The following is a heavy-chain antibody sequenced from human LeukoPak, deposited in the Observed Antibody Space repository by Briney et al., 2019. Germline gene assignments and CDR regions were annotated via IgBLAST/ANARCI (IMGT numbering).Heavy chain of an antibody. CDR2: IIPILGIA. V-gene: IGHV1-69*04. CDR3: ARDRDDYGDNGPYYYYGMDV. J-gene: IGHJ6*02. Sequence: SVKVSCKASGYTFTSYGISWVRQAPGQGLEWMGRIIPILGIANYAQKFQGRVTITADKSTSTAYMELSSLRSEDTAVYYCARDRDDYGDNGPYYYYGMDVWGQGTTVTVSS. CDR1: GYTFTSYG. D-gene: IGHD4-17*01.